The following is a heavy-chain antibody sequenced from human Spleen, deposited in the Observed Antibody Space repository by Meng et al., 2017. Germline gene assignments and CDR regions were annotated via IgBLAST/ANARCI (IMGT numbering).Heavy chain of an antibody. CDR1: GFTFSSYT. CDR2: ISVTNDYI. J-gene: IGHJ4*02. Sequence: GESLKISCAASGFTFSSYTMNWVRQAPGKGLEWVSSISVTNDYIHYADSLKGRFTISRDNSKNTLYLQMNSLRAEDTAVYYCAKGGLWFGDFDYWGQGTLVTVSS. D-gene: IGHD3-10*01. V-gene: IGHV3-21*04. CDR3: AKGGLWFGDFDY.